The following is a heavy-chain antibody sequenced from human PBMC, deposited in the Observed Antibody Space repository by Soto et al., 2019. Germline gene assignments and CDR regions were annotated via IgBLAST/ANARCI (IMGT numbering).Heavy chain of an antibody. CDR1: GGSISSYY. Sequence: SETLSLTCTVSGGSISSYYWCWIRQPQGKGREWIGYIYYSGSTNYNPSLKSRVTISVDTSKNQFSLKLSSVTAAATAVYYCARFRFLSSSGYCGGAFVIWGQGTMFTVS. CDR2: IYYSGST. CDR3: ARFRFLSSSGYCGGAFVI. V-gene: IGHV4-59*01. D-gene: IGHD6-13*01. J-gene: IGHJ3*02.